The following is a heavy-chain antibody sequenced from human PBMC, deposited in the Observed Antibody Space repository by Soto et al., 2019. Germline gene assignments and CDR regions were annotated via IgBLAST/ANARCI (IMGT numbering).Heavy chain of an antibody. CDR3: ERRSCSTSYCQRNYYDMEP. CDR1: GYTFTDYW. CDR2: IDPIDSYT. Sequence: GESLKISCKGLGYTFTDYWINWVRQMPGKGLEWMGRIDPIDSYTTYSPSFQGRVSLSIDKSIGTAYLQLNGLSASDTAVYYCERRSCSTSYCQRNYYDMEPWGQGTTVTVSS. D-gene: IGHD3-3*01. V-gene: IGHV5-10-1*01. J-gene: IGHJ6*02.